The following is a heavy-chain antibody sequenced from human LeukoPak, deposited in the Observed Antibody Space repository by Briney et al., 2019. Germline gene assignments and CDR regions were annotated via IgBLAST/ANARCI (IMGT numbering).Heavy chain of an antibody. D-gene: IGHD5-24*01. CDR2: ISSSSSYI. J-gene: IGHJ4*02. CDR3: ARDRSRRWLQLLRPNYFDY. CDR1: GFTFSSYS. Sequence: GGSLRLSCAASGFTFSSYSMNWVRQAPGKGLEWVSSISSSSSYIYYADSVKGRFTISRDNAKNSLYLQMNSLRAEDTAVYYCARDRSRRWLQLLRPNYFDYWGQGTLVTVSS. V-gene: IGHV3-21*01.